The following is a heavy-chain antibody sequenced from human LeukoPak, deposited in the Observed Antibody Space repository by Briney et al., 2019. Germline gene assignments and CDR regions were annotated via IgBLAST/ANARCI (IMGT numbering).Heavy chain of an antibody. CDR1: GGTFSSYA. J-gene: IGHJ4*02. V-gene: IGHV1-69*05. CDR2: IIPIFGTA. Sequence: SVKVSCKASGGTFSSYAISWVRQAPGQELEWMGRIIPIFGTANYAQKIQGRVTITTDESTSTAYMELSSLRSEDTAVYYCARGGIAAAGRFDYWGQGTLVTVSS. CDR3: ARGGIAAAGRFDY. D-gene: IGHD6-13*01.